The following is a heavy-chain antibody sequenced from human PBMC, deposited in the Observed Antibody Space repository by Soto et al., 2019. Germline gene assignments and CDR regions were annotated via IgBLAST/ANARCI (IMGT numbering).Heavy chain of an antibody. J-gene: IGHJ4*02. Sequence: GGSLRLSCAASGFTFSSYAMTWVRQAPGKGLEWVSAISGSGGSTYYADSVKGQFTISRDNSKNTLYLQMNSLRAEDTAVYYCAKGLYSGSYFDYWGQGTLVTVSS. CDR2: ISGSGGST. CDR3: AKGLYSGSYFDY. CDR1: GFTFSSYA. D-gene: IGHD1-26*01. V-gene: IGHV3-23*01.